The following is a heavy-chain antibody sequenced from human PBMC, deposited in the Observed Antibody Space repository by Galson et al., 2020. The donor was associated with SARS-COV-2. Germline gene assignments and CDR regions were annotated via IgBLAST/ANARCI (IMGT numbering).Heavy chain of an antibody. CDR2: ISGSGSTI. CDR1: GFTFSDYY. CDR3: ARDKTGYGSGWYDC. D-gene: IGHD6-19*01. V-gene: IGHV3-11*04. J-gene: IGHJ4*02. Sequence: GESLKISCAASGFTFSDYYMNWIRQAPGKGLEWVSYISGSGSTIYYADSVKGRFTISRDNAKNSLYLQMTSLRAEDTAVYYCARDKTGYGSGWYDCWGQGTLVTVSS.